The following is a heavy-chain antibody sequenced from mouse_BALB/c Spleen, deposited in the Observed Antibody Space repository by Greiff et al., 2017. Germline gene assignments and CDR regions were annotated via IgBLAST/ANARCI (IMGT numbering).Heavy chain of an antibody. D-gene: IGHD2-4*01. CDR2: IYPYNGGT. CDR3: ARRAGITTVFDY. V-gene: IGHV1S29*02. J-gene: IGHJ2*01. Sequence: VQLQQPGAELVKPGASVKLSCKASGYTFTDYNMHWVKQSHGKSLEWIGYIYPYNGGTGYNQKFKSKATLTVDNSSSTAYMELRSLTSEDSAVYYCARRAGITTVFDYWGQGTTLTVSS. CDR1: GYTFTDYN.